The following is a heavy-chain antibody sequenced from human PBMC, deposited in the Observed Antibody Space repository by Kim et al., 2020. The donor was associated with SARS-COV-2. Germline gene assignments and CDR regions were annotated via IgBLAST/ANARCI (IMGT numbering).Heavy chain of an antibody. CDR2: IYYSGST. CDR1: GGSISSYY. V-gene: IGHV4-59*01. CDR3: ARDRTPKRVTGSPDAFDI. Sequence: SETLSLTCTVSGGSISSYYWSWIRQPPGKGLEWIGYIYYSGSTSYNPSLKSRVTISVDTSKNQFSLKLRSVTAADTAVYYCARDRTPKRVTGSPDAFDIWGQGTLVSVSS. D-gene: IGHD5-18*01. J-gene: IGHJ3*02.